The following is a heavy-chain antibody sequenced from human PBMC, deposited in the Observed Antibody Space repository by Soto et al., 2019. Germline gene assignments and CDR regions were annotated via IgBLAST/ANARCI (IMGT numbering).Heavy chain of an antibody. CDR2: ISWNSGSI. CDR1: GFTFDDYA. V-gene: IGHV3-9*01. CDR3: AKVVMERYSYYGRDV. J-gene: IGHJ6*02. Sequence: EVQLVESGGGLVQPGRSLRLSCAASGFTFDDYAMHWVRQAPGKGLEWVSGISWNSGSIGYADSVKGRFTISRDNAKNSQYMQMSSLRAEDTALYCCAKVVMERYSYYGRDVWGQGTTVTVSS. D-gene: IGHD2-21*01.